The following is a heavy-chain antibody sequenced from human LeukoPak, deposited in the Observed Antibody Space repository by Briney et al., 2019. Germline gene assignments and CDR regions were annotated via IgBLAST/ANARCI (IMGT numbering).Heavy chain of an antibody. CDR2: ISGSGGST. CDR1: GFTFSSYG. V-gene: IGHV3-23*01. CDR3: ARGLFLSGYLDAFDI. D-gene: IGHD3-22*01. Sequence: GGSLRLSCAASGFTFSSYGMSWVRQAPGKGLEWVSAISGSGGSTYYADSVKGRFTISRDNSKNTLYLQMNSLRVEDTAMYYCARGLFLSGYLDAFDIWGQGTEVTVSS. J-gene: IGHJ3*02.